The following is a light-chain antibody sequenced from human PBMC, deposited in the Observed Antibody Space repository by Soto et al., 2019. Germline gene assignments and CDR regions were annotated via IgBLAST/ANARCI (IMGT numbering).Light chain of an antibody. CDR1: QSVLYSSNNKNY. V-gene: IGKV4-1*01. J-gene: IGKJ1*01. Sequence: DIVMTHSPESLAVYLGERATINCKSSQSVLYSSNNKNYLSWYQKKPGQPPKLLMYWASTRESGVPDRFSGSGSGTDFTLTISRLQAEDVAVYYGQAGWTFGQGTKVEIK. CDR2: WAS. CDR3: QAGWT.